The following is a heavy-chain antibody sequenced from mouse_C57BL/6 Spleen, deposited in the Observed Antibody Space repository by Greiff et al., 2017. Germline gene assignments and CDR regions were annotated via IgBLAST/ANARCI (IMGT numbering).Heavy chain of an antibody. CDR2: INPNNGGT. Sequence: EVQLQQSGPELVKPGASVKISCKASGYTFTDYYMNWVKQSHGKSLEWIGDINPNNGGTSYNQKFKGKATLTVDKSSSTAYMELRSLTSEDSAVYYCARGDYDYWYFDVWGTGTTVTVSS. CDR1: GYTFTDYY. J-gene: IGHJ1*03. D-gene: IGHD2-4*01. V-gene: IGHV1-26*01. CDR3: ARGDYDYWYFDV.